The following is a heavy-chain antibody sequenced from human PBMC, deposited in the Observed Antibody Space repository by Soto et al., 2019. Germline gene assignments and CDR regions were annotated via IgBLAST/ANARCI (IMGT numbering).Heavy chain of an antibody. Sequence: SVKVSCKASGGTFSSYAISWVRQAPGQGLEWMGGIIPIFGTANYAQKFQGRVTITADESTSTAYMELSSLRSEDTAVYYCARVASVGDYVWGSYRIWGQGTLVTVSS. J-gene: IGHJ4*02. CDR3: ARVASVGDYVWGSYRI. CDR2: IIPIFGTA. CDR1: GGTFSSYA. D-gene: IGHD3-16*02. V-gene: IGHV1-69*13.